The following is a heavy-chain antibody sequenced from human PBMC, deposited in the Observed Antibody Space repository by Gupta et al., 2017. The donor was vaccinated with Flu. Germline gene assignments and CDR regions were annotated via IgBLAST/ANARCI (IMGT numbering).Heavy chain of an antibody. V-gene: IGHV3-33*03. D-gene: IGHD2-15*01. Sequence: PRKRPEWVAVMWSDGSNKYYADSVKGRFTISRDTSTNTLYLQMNSLSAEDTAVYYCSSCHRLCSHGICYVADNWGQGTLVTVSS. J-gene: IGHJ4*02. CDR3: SSCHRLCSHGICYVADN. CDR2: MWSDGSNK.